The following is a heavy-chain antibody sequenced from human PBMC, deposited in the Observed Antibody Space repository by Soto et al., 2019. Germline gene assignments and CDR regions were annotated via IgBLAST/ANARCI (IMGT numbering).Heavy chain of an antibody. V-gene: IGHV1-69*02. D-gene: IGHD1-7*01. Sequence: SVKVSCKASGGTFSSYTISWVRQAPGQGLEWMGRIIPILGIANYAQKFQGRVTITADKSTSTAYMELSSLRSEDTAVYYCARRLSGTQAELIVDYWGPGTLVTVSS. CDR2: IIPILGIA. CDR3: ARRLSGTQAELIVDY. J-gene: IGHJ4*02. CDR1: GGTFSSYT.